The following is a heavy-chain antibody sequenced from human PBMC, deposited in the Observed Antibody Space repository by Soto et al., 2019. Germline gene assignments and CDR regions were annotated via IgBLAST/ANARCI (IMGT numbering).Heavy chain of an antibody. Sequence: HPGGSLRLSCSSSGFTFSAYEMNWVRQAPGKGLEWVSYISPSSDTIYYADSVKGRFTISRDNAENSLYLQMNCLRAEDTALYFCEGILVVPAPGHDAFDIWGQGTMVTVSS. V-gene: IGHV3-48*03. J-gene: IGHJ3*02. CDR1: GFTFSAYE. D-gene: IGHD2-8*02. CDR3: EGILVVPAPGHDAFDI. CDR2: ISPSSDTI.